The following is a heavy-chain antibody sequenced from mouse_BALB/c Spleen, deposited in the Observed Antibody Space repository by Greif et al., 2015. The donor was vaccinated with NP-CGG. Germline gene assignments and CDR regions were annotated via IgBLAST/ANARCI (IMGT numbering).Heavy chain of an antibody. CDR1: GFSLTSYG. CDR3: ARNRGKFDGYPFDY. J-gene: IGHJ2*01. Sequence: QVHVKQSGPGLVQPSQSLSITCTVSGFSLTSYGVHWVRQSPGKGLEWLGVIWSGGSTDYNAAFISRLSISKDNSKSXVFFKMNSLQANDTAIYYCARNRGKFDGYPFDYWGQGTTLTVSS. V-gene: IGHV2-2*02. D-gene: IGHD2-3*01. CDR2: IWSGGST.